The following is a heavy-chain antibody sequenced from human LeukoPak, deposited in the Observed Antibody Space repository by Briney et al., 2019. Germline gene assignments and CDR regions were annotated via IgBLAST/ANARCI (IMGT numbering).Heavy chain of an antibody. D-gene: IGHD3-22*01. Sequence: GSSVKVSCKASGGTFSSYAISWVRQAPGQGLEWMGGIIPIFGTANYAQKFQGRVTITTDESTSTAYMELSSLRSKDTAVYYCASGYDSSGYHDXXGQGXXXTV. CDR2: IIPIFGTA. CDR3: ASGYDSSGYHDX. CDR1: GGTFSSYA. V-gene: IGHV1-69*05. J-gene: IGHJ4*02.